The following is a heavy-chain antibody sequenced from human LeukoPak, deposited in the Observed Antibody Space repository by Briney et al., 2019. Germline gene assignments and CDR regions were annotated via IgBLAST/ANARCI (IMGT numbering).Heavy chain of an antibody. J-gene: IGHJ3*02. V-gene: IGHV3-43*01. CDR1: GFTFDDYT. CDR2: ISWDGGST. Sequence: GGSLRLSCAASGFTFDDYTMHWVRQAPGKGLEWVSLISWDGGSTYYADSVKGRFTISRDNSKNSLYLQMNSLRTEDTALYYCAKDIKVRGVSGWDDAFDIWGQGTMVTVSS. CDR3: AKDIKVRGVSGWDDAFDI. D-gene: IGHD3-10*01.